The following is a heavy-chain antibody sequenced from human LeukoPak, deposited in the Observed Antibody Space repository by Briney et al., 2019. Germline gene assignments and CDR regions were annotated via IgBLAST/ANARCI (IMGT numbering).Heavy chain of an antibody. V-gene: IGHV4-59*01. Sequence: SETLSLTRTVSGGSISSFYWSWIRQPPGKGLEWIGYISYSGSTNYNPSLKSRVTISLDTSKNQFYLKLTSVTAADPAVYYCARGVVAAPQTFDYWGQGTLVTVSS. CDR2: ISYSGST. D-gene: IGHD2-15*01. J-gene: IGHJ4*02. CDR3: ARGVVAAPQTFDY. CDR1: GGSISSFY.